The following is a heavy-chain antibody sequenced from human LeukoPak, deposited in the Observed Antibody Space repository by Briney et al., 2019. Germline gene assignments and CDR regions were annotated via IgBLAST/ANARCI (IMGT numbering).Heavy chain of an antibody. CDR3: ARGDYYDSWELDY. Sequence: KPSQTLSLTCTVSGGSISSGGYYWTWIRQHPGKGLEWIGYIYYGGSTYYNPSLKSRVTISMDTSKNEFSLKLNSVTAADTAVYHCARGDYYDSWELDYWGQGTLVTVSS. V-gene: IGHV4-31*03. J-gene: IGHJ4*02. CDR2: IYYGGST. CDR1: GGSISSGGYY. D-gene: IGHD3-22*01.